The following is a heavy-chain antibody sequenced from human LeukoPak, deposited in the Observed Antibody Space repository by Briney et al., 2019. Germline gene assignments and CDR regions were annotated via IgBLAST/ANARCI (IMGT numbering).Heavy chain of an antibody. V-gene: IGHV3-23*01. CDR2: ISGSDATS. D-gene: IGHD2-2*01. Sequence: GGSLRLSCEVSGFNFASYAMNWVRQAPGKGLEWVSGISGSDATSCYRDPVKGRSTISRDNSKDTLYLHIKSLRAEDTAVYYCAKDISSNCYRGRGVDHWGQGTLVTVSS. J-gene: IGHJ4*02. CDR1: GFNFASYA. CDR3: AKDISSNCYRGRGVDH.